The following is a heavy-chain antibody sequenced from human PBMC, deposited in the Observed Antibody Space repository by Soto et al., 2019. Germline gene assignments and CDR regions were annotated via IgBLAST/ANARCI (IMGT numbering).Heavy chain of an antibody. CDR3: ARINSGTQRSEAFDM. CDR2: VTGANGAT. Sequence: QVQLVQSGAEVKPPGASVKVSCRTSGYTFNADALHWVRQAPGKGLEWMGWVTGANGATKFSQNFQGRVTITRDTFATRAYMELSSLRSEDTAVYFCARINSGTQRSEAFDMWGQGTAVTVAS. V-gene: IGHV1-3*01. D-gene: IGHD1-26*01. J-gene: IGHJ3*02. CDR1: GYTFNADA.